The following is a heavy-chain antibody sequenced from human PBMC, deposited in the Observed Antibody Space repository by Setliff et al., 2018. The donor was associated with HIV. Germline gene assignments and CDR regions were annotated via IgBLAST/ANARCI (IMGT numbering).Heavy chain of an antibody. V-gene: IGHV1-69*05. CDR2: IIPIFGTA. D-gene: IGHD6-19*01. CDR3: ARGSGWNWVYYDMDV. Sequence: SVKVSCKASGGTFSNYPINWVRRAPGQGLEWMGGIIPIFGTANYAQKFQGRVTITTDESTSTAYMELSSLRSEDTAVYYCARGSGWNWVYYDMDVWGKGTTVTVSS. J-gene: IGHJ6*03. CDR1: GGTFSNYP.